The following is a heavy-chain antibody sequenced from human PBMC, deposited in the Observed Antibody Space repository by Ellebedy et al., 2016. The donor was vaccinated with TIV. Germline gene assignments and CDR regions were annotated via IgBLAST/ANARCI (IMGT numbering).Heavy chain of an antibody. V-gene: IGHV5-10-1*01. CDR3: ARHMNTAMTNDH. CDR1: GYSFTTYW. D-gene: IGHD5-18*01. J-gene: IGHJ4*02. Sequence: GESLKISCTGSGYSFTTYWISWVRQMPGKGLEWMGRIDPSDTYIKYSPSFQGHVTISVDKSISPAYLQWSSLKASDTAMYYCARHMNTAMTNDHWGQGTLVTVSS. CDR2: IDPSDTYI.